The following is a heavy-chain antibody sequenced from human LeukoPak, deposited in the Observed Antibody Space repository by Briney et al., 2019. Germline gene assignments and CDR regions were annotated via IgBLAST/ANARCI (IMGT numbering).Heavy chain of an antibody. V-gene: IGHV1-46*01. CDR3: ARAPKVEMATITFDY. CDR1: GCTFTSYY. J-gene: IGHJ4*02. CDR2: INPSGGST. D-gene: IGHD5-12*01. Sequence: ASVKVSCKASGCTFTSYYMHWVRQAPGQGLEWMGIINPSGGSTSYAQKFQGRVTMTRDTSTSTVYMELSSLRSEDTAVYYCARAPKVEMATITFDYWGQGTLVTVSS.